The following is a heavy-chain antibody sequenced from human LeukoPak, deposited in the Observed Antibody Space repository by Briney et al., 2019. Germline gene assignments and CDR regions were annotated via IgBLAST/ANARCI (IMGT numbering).Heavy chain of an antibody. D-gene: IGHD2-2*01. CDR2: IYYSGST. CDR3: ARQEVYCSSTSCYARGYSYGTFFDY. J-gene: IGHJ4*02. V-gene: IGHV4-39*01. Sequence: SETLSLTCTVSGGSISSSSYYWGWIRQPPGKGLEWIGSIYYSGSTYYNPSLKSRFTISVDTSKNQFSLKLSSVTAADTAVYYCARQEVYCSSTSCYARGYSYGTFFDYWGQGTLVTVSS. CDR1: GGSISSSSYY.